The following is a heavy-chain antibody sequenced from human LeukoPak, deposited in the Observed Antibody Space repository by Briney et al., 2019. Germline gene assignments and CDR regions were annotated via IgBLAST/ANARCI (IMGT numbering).Heavy chain of an antibody. CDR1: GFTFNNNF. CDR2: IFSGGAP. J-gene: IGHJ4*02. CDR3: NLWVAVTAIDS. V-gene: IGHV3-53*01. Sequence: GGSLRLSCAASGFTFNNNFMSWVRQAPGKGPEWVSVIFSGGAPFYADSVKGRFTISRDNSKNTLYLQMNSLRAEDTAVYYCNLWVAVTAIDSWGQGTLVTVS. D-gene: IGHD2-21*02.